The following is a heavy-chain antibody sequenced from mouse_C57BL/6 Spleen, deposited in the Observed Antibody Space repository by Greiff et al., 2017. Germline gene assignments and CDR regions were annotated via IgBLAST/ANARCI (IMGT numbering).Heavy chain of an antibody. CDR2: IRNKANGYTT. Sequence: EVMLVESGGGLVQPGGSLSLSCAASGFTFTDYYMSWVRQPPGKALEWLGFIRNKANGYTTDYSASVKGRFTISRDNSQSILYLQMNALRAEDSATYDCSSSYLYAMDYWGQGTSVTVSS. CDR1: GFTFTDYY. D-gene: IGHD6-5*01. J-gene: IGHJ4*01. V-gene: IGHV7-3*01. CDR3: SSSYLYAMDY.